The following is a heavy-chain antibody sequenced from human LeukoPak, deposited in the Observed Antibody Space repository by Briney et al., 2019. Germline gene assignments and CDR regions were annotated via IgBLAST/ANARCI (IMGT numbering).Heavy chain of an antibody. D-gene: IGHD3-10*01. CDR2: ISSSSGTI. V-gene: IGHV3-48*02. CDR1: GFTFSTYS. Sequence: GGSLRLSCAASGFTFSTYSMKWVRQAPGKGLEWVSYISSSSGTIYYADSVKGRFTISRDNAKNSLYLQMNGLRDEDTAVYYCARDQSDYYGSGSYSEGSYWGQGTLVT. CDR3: ARDQSDYYGSGSYSEGSY. J-gene: IGHJ4*02.